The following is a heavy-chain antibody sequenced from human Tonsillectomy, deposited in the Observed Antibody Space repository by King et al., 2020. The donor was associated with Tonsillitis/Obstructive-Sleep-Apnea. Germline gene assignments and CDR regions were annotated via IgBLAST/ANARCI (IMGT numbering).Heavy chain of an antibody. V-gene: IGHV3-23*04. CDR1: GFTFSSYA. CDR2: ISGSGGST. D-gene: IGHD1-7*01. J-gene: IGHJ3*02. Sequence: VQLVESGGGLVQPGGSLRLSCAASGFTFSSYAMSWVRQAPGKGLEWVSAISGSGGSTYYADSVKGRFTISRDNSKNTLYLQMNSLRAEDTAVYFCASGTTGRLDAFDIWRQGTIVTVSS. CDR3: ASGTTGRLDAFDI.